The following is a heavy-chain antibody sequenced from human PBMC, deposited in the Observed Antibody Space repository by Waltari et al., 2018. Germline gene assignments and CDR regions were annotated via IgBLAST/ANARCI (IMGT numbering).Heavy chain of an antibody. CDR2: IRDKANGGTV. Sequence: EVQLVESGGGLVQPGGSLRVSCAASGFPFSYYYIQWVRPAPGKGPEWVGLIRDKANGGTVEYAASVKGRFTISRDDSKSIASLQMNSLKTEDTAVYYCTRSGSGTWRIDYWGQGVLVTVSS. CDR3: TRSGSGTWRIDY. J-gene: IGHJ4*02. D-gene: IGHD6-25*01. CDR1: GFPFSYYY. V-gene: IGHV3-49*04.